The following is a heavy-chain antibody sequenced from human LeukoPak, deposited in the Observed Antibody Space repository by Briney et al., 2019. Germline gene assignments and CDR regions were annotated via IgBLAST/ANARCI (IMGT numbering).Heavy chain of an antibody. CDR3: ASEIIFGSFDY. CDR1: GFTFSSYA. D-gene: IGHD3-3*01. Sequence: GGSLRLSCAASGFTFSSYAMHWVRQAPGKGLEWVAVISYDGSNKYYADSVKGRFTISRDNSKNTLYLQMNSLRAEDTAVYCCASEIIFGSFDYWGQGTLVTVSS. V-gene: IGHV3-30*04. J-gene: IGHJ4*02. CDR2: ISYDGSNK.